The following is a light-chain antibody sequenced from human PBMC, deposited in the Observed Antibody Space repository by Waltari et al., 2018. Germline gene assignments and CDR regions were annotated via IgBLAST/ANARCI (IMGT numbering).Light chain of an antibody. J-gene: IGLJ2*01. CDR2: YDR. Sequence: SYVLTQPPPVSVAPGQTARISCGGHNIETKSVNWYQQKPGQAPVFVIYYDRDRASGIPERFSGSNSGNTATLTISRVEAGDEADYFCQVWDFTSDHVVFGGGTKLTVL. CDR1: NIETKS. V-gene: IGLV3-21*04. CDR3: QVWDFTSDHVV.